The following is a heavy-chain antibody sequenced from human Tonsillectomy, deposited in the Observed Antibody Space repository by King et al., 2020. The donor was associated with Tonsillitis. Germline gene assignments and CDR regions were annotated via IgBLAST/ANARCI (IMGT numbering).Heavy chain of an antibody. V-gene: IGHV3-9*01. D-gene: IGHD6-6*01. Sequence: VQLVESGGGLVQPGRSLRLSCAASGFTFDDYAMHWVRRPPGKGLEWFSTITWNGVTIDNADSVQGRFTISRDNAKNSLFLQMNSLRAEDTAFYYCAKDMGSSPSGGAFDIWGLGTLVTVSS. CDR3: AKDMGSSPSGGAFDI. CDR1: GFTFDDYA. J-gene: IGHJ3*02. CDR2: ITWNGVTI.